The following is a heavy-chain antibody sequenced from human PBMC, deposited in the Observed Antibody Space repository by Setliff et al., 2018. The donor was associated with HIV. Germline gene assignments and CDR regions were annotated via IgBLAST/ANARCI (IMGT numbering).Heavy chain of an antibody. J-gene: IGHJ6*02. CDR3: AREGAPRGEDLKDTAMVYYYYGMDV. D-gene: IGHD5-18*01. V-gene: IGHV4-59*12. Sequence: SETLSLTCTVSGGSMSSYYWSWIRQPPGKGLEWIGSIYYTGSTDYNPSLMSRVTISLDTSKNQFSLKLSSVTAADTAVYYCAREGAPRGEDLKDTAMVYYYYGMDVWGQGTTVTVSS. CDR2: IYYTGST. CDR1: GGSMSSYY.